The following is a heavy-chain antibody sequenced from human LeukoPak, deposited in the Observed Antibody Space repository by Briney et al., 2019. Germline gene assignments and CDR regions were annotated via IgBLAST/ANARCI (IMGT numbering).Heavy chain of an antibody. D-gene: IGHD6-13*01. CDR2: ITNSGDYT. J-gene: IGHJ6*02. V-gene: IGHV3-23*01. Sequence: LTGGSLRLSCAASGFTFSSYARSWVRQAPGKGLEWVSAITNSGDYTHYADSVKGRFTISRDNSKNTLYLQMNSLRAEDTAVYYCASPGSRSLKRGDIYGMDVWGQGTTVTVSS. CDR3: ASPGSRSLKRGDIYGMDV. CDR1: GFTFSSYA.